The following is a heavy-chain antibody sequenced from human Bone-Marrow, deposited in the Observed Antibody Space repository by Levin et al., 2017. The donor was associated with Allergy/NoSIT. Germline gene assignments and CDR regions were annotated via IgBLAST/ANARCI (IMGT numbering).Heavy chain of an antibody. CDR2: IYYTGST. V-gene: IGHV4-59*01. CDR3: ARDPMGYCTSTSCYIAWFDP. D-gene: IGHD2-2*02. Sequence: SETLSLTCTVSGGSISNYYWSWIRQSPGKGLEWIGNIYYTGSTKYNPSLKSRVNISVDTSKNQISLKLSSVTAADTAMYYCARDPMGYCTSTSCYIAWFDPWGQGTQVTVSS. CDR1: GGSISNYY. J-gene: IGHJ5*02.